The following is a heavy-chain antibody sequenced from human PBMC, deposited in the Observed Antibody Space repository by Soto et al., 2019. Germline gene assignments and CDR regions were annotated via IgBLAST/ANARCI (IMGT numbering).Heavy chain of an antibody. J-gene: IGHJ6*02. D-gene: IGHD1-1*01. CDR3: ARTGRDFYGLDV. Sequence: EVQLVESGGGLVQPGGSLRLSCEASGFTFRNYDMHWVRQGTGKGLEWVSGISAAGDPDYADSVEGRFTISRENAQNSSFLQMNSLRVGDTAVYYCARTGRDFYGLDVWGQGTTVIVSS. CDR1: GFTFRNYD. CDR2: ISAAGDP. V-gene: IGHV3-13*05.